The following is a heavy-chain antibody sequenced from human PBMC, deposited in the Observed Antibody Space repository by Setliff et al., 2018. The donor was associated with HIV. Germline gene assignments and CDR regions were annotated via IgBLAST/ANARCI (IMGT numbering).Heavy chain of an antibody. Sequence: SETLSLTCAVYGGSFSGHYWNWFRQPPGKGLEWIGEINHSGSTNYKSSLKSRVTISADTSKRQFSLKLSSVTAADTAVYYCARDGGSYYGDYWGQGTLVTVSS. CDR1: GGSFSGHY. D-gene: IGHD1-26*01. CDR3: ARDGGSYYGDY. CDR2: INHSGST. V-gene: IGHV4-34*01. J-gene: IGHJ4*02.